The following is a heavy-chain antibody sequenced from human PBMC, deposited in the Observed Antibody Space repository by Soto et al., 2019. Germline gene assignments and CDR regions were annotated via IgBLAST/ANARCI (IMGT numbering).Heavy chain of an antibody. D-gene: IGHD2-15*01. Sequence: GGYLRLSSAAAGVTFSGYGMDWVRQAPGKGLEWVAVISYDGSNKYYADSVKGRFTIPRDNSKTTLYLQMNSLRAEDTAVYYCAKSSGGSWGPLDYWGQGTLVTVSS. J-gene: IGHJ4*02. V-gene: IGHV3-30*18. CDR1: GVTFSGYG. CDR3: AKSSGGSWGPLDY. CDR2: ISYDGSNK.